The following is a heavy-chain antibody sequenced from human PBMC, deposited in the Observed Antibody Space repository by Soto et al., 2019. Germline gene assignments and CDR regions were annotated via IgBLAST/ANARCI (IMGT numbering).Heavy chain of an antibody. CDR2: INPAGTIT. V-gene: IGHV3-74*01. CDR1: GFPFSHNW. J-gene: IGHJ5*02. Sequence: MQMVESGGGSVQPGGSLRLSCAASGFPFSHNWMHWVRQTPGKGLVWVSRINPAGTITNYADSVEGRFTISRDNADSALFLQMNSLSAEDTATYYCTSDTFGLRDTWGQGTLVTVSS. D-gene: IGHD3-16*01. CDR3: TSDTFGLRDT.